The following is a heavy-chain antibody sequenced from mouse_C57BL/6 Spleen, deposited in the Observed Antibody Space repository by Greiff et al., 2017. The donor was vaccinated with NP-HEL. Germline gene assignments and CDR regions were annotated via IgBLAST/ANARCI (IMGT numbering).Heavy chain of an antibody. Sequence: EVKLVESGGGLVKPGGSLKLSCAASGFNFSDYGMHWVRQAPEKGLEWVAYISSGSSTIYYADTVQGRFTISRDNAKNTMFLQMTSLRSEDTAMYYCARSMDYWGQGTAVTVSS. V-gene: IGHV5-17*01. J-gene: IGHJ4*01. CDR2: ISSGSSTI. CDR1: GFNFSDYG. CDR3: ARSMDY.